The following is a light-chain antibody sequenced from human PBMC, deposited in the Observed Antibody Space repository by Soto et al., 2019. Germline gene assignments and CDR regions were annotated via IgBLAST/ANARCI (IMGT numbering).Light chain of an antibody. CDR3: QQYGSSPHLT. J-gene: IGKJ4*01. CDR2: GAS. V-gene: IGKV3-20*01. CDR1: QSVSSSY. Sequence: EIVLTQSPGTLSLSPGERATLSCRASQSVSSSYLAWYQQKPGQAPRLLIYGASSRATGIPDRFSGSGSGTDFTLTISRLEPEEFAVYYCQQYGSSPHLTFGGGTKVDIK.